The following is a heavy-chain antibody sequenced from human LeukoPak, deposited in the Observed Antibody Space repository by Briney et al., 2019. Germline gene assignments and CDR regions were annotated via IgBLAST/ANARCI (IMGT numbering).Heavy chain of an antibody. CDR1: GGTFSSYA. CDR2: IIPIFGTA. D-gene: IGHD2-2*01. J-gene: IGHJ6*02. CDR3: ARGRLPQLGYCSSTSCLAHYYYYYGMDV. Sequence: ASVKVSCKASGGTFSSYAISWVRQAPGQGLEWMGGIIPIFGTANYAQKFQGRVTITADESTSTAYMELSSLRSEDTAVYYCARGRLPQLGYCSSTSCLAHYYYYYGMDVWGQGTTVTVSS. V-gene: IGHV1-69*01.